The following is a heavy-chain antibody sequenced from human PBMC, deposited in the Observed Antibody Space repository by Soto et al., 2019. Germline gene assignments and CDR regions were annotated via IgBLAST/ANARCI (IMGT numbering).Heavy chain of an antibody. D-gene: IGHD6-13*01. V-gene: IGHV3-30-3*01. Sequence: PGGSLRLSCAASGFTFSSYAMHWVLQAPCKGLEWVAVISYDGSNKYYADSVKGRFTISRDNSKNTLYLQMNSLRAEDTAVYYCARDLGIAAAGRLYYYYYGMDVWGQGTTVTVSS. CDR3: ARDLGIAAAGRLYYYYYGMDV. CDR2: ISYDGSNK. J-gene: IGHJ6*02. CDR1: GFTFSSYA.